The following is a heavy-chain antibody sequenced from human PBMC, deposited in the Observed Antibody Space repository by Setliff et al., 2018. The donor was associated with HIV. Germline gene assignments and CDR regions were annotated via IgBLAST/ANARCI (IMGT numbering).Heavy chain of an antibody. J-gene: IGHJ4*02. CDR1: GYSFNTYW. Sequence: PGESLKISCKGSGYSFNTYWIGWVRQMSGKGLEWMGIIYPGDSDTGYSPSFEGQVTMSVDKSITTAYLQWNSLKVSDTAMYYCARLDGISVAGTADFWGQGTLVTVSS. CDR2: IYPGDSDT. V-gene: IGHV5-51*01. D-gene: IGHD6-19*01. CDR3: ARLDGISVAGTADF.